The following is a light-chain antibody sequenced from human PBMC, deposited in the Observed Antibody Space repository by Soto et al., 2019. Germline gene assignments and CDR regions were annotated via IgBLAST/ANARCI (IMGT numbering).Light chain of an antibody. Sequence: EMVWTQSPGTLSLSLGERATLSCRASQSLRTNSLAWYQQKPGQAPRLLISGVYSRAAGIPDRFSGSGSGTDFTLTISRLQPEDFAVYYCQQYDTSPRTFGQGTKVDIK. V-gene: IGKV3-20*01. CDR2: GVY. CDR1: QSLRTNS. CDR3: QQYDTSPRT. J-gene: IGKJ1*01.